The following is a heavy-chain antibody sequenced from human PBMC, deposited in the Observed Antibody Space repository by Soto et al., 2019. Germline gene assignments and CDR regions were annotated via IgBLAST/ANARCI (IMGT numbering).Heavy chain of an antibody. D-gene: IGHD4-17*01. Sequence: SETLSLSCTVSGGSISSGGYYWSWIRQHPGKGLEWIGYIYYSGSTYYNPSLKSRVTISVDTSKNQFSLKLSSVTAADTAVYYGARFSSTASWLLDIWAQGKMVTVSS. CDR2: IYYSGST. J-gene: IGHJ3*02. V-gene: IGHV4-31*03. CDR3: ARFSSTASWLLDI. CDR1: GGSISSGGYY.